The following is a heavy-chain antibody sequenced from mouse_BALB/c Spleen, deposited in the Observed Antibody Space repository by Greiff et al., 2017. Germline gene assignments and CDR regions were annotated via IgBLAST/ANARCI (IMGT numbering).Heavy chain of an antibody. V-gene: IGHV5-12-2*01. Sequence: EVHLVESGGGLVQPGGSLKLSCAASGFTFSSYTMSWVRQTPEKRLEWVAYISNGGGSTYYPDTEKGRFTISSDNAKNTLYLQMSSLKSEDTAMYYCARHDYGNYRYAMDYWGQGTSVTVSS. J-gene: IGHJ4*01. CDR2: ISNGGGST. CDR3: ARHDYGNYRYAMDY. D-gene: IGHD2-1*01. CDR1: GFTFSSYT.